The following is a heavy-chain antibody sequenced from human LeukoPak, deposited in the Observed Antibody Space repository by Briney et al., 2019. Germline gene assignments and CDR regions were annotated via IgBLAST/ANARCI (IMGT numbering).Heavy chain of an antibody. Sequence: ASVKVSCKASGYTFTSYGISWVRQAPGQGLEWMGWISAYNGNTNYAQKLQGRVTMTTDTSTSTAYMELRSLRSDDTAVYYCARGWRSTAMVTSPFDYWGQGTLVTVSS. CDR3: ARGWRSTAMVTSPFDY. J-gene: IGHJ4*02. CDR1: GYTFTSYG. CDR2: ISAYNGNT. V-gene: IGHV1-18*01. D-gene: IGHD5-18*01.